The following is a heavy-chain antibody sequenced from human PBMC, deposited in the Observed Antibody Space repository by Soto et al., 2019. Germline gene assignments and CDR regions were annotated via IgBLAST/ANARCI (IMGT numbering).Heavy chain of an antibody. CDR1: GFTFSNYD. CDR3: ARGDDNSGYYYSFDS. V-gene: IGHV3-48*03. D-gene: IGHD3-22*01. Sequence: EVQLVESGGGLVQPGGSLRLSCAASGFTFSNYDMNWVRQAPGKGLEWVSYISGSGRTIYYADSVKGRFTISRDSAKNSLFLQMNSLRDEHTALYYCARGDDNSGYYYSFDSWGQGTPVTVSS. J-gene: IGHJ4*02. CDR2: ISGSGRTI.